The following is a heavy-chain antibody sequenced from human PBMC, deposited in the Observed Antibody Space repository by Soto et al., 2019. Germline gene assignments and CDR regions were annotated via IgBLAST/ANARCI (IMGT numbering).Heavy chain of an antibody. J-gene: IGHJ4*02. Sequence: GASVKVSCKASGYTFSHYAIHWVRQAPGQRLEWMGWINGANGNTKYSQKFQDRVTITRDTSVSTAYMELSSLGSEDTAVYYCEREKGWTDFDDWGLGTPVTVSS. CDR2: INGANGNT. D-gene: IGHD3-3*01. V-gene: IGHV1-3*01. CDR1: GYTFSHYA. CDR3: EREKGWTDFDD.